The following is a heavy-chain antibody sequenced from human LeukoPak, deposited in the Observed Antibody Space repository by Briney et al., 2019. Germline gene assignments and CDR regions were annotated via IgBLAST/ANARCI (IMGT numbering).Heavy chain of an antibody. Sequence: GLSLTLSCLASGLTLRRYALQLVGLAPGAAMEWAAVISYDGSNTYYADTAKGRFTISRDNSKNTLNLQMNSLRADVTAVYYCARDRNTAFDYWGQGTLVTVSS. V-gene: IGHV3-30-3*01. CDR2: ISYDGSNT. D-gene: IGHD5-18*01. CDR3: ARDRNTAFDY. CDR1: GLTLRRYA. J-gene: IGHJ4*02.